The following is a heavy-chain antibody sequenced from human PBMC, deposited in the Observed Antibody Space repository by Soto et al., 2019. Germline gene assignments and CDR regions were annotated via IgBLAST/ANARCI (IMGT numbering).Heavy chain of an antibody. Sequence: ASVKVSCKACGYTFTGYYMHWVRQAPGQGLEWMGWINPNSGGTNYAQKFQGWVTMTRDTSISTAYMELSRLRSDDTAVCYCARDELFFSYGSPYYHYRIDVWGQGTTVTVSS. J-gene: IGHJ6*02. D-gene: IGHD3-10*01. CDR2: INPNSGGT. CDR1: GYTFTGYY. V-gene: IGHV1-2*04. CDR3: ARDELFFSYGSPYYHYRIDV.